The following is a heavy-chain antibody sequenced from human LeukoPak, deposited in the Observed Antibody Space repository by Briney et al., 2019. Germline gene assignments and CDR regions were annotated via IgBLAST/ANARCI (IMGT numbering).Heavy chain of an antibody. V-gene: IGHV3-7*01. CDR3: ARLWFGRLAIDY. Sequence: GGSLRLSCAASGFTFSSYWMGWVRQAPGKGLEWVANIKQNGSEKYYVDSVKGRFTTSRDNAKNSLYLQMNSLRAEDTAVYYCARLWFGRLAIDYWGQGTLVTVSS. J-gene: IGHJ4*02. CDR1: GFTFSSYW. D-gene: IGHD3-10*01. CDR2: IKQNGSEK.